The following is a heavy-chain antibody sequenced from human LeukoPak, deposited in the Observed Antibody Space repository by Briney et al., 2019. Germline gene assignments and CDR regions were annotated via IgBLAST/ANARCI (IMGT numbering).Heavy chain of an antibody. Sequence: ASVKVSCKASGYTFTSYYMHWVRQAPGQGLEWMGIINPSGGSTSYEQKFQGRVTMTRDTSTSTVYMELSSLRSEDTAVYYCARDALGCSYGGGAFDIWGQGTMVTVSS. V-gene: IGHV1-46*01. J-gene: IGHJ3*02. D-gene: IGHD5-18*01. CDR3: ARDALGCSYGGGAFDI. CDR1: GYTFTSYY. CDR2: INPSGGST.